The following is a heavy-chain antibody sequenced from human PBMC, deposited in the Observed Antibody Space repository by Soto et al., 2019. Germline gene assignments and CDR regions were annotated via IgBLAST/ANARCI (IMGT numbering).Heavy chain of an antibody. V-gene: IGHV3-33*01. CDR3: ARDSDPFTYYYYGMDV. J-gene: IGHJ6*02. Sequence: QVPLVESGGGVVQPGRSLRLSCAASGFPFSRYRMHWVRQAPGKGLEWVAVIWYDGSNKYYADSVKGRFTISRDNSKNTLYLQMNSLRAEDTAVYYCARDSDPFTYYYYGMDVWCQGTTVTVSS. CDR1: GFPFSRYR. CDR2: IWYDGSNK.